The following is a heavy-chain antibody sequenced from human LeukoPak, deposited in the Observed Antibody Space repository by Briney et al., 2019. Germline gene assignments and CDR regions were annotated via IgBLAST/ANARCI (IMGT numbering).Heavy chain of an antibody. CDR2: ISSAGVT. Sequence: SETLSLTCTVSGDSKSTYSWNWIRQPPGKGLEWIGRISSAGVTKYNPSLKSRVTISVDTSKNQFSLKLSSVTAADTAVYYCARVVRYYYGSGSYGPLYYFDYWGQGTLVTVSS. J-gene: IGHJ4*02. V-gene: IGHV4-59*01. CDR3: ARVVRYYYGSGSYGPLYYFDY. D-gene: IGHD3-10*01. CDR1: GDSKSTYS.